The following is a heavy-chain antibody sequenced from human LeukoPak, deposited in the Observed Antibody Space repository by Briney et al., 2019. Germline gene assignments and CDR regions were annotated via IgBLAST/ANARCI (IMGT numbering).Heavy chain of an antibody. CDR1: GFAFGDYA. CDR2: IRSKAYGGTT. J-gene: IGHJ4*02. CDR3: TRVSLVAASVFFDY. V-gene: IGHV3-49*04. D-gene: IGHD2-15*01. Sequence: GGSLRLSCTASGFAFGDYAMSWVRQAPGKGLEWVSFIRSKAYGGTTEYAASVKGRFTISRDDSKSIAYLQMNSLKTEDTAVYYCTRVSLVAASVFFDYWGQGTLVTVSS.